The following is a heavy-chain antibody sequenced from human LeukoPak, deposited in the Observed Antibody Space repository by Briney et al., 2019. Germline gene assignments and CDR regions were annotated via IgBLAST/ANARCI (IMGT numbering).Heavy chain of an antibody. J-gene: IGHJ4*02. D-gene: IGHD4-17*01. CDR1: GGSISSYY. CDR2: MYNSGST. V-gene: IGHV4-59*01. CDR3: ARGIESYGDYGY. Sequence: SETLSLTCTVAGGSISSYYWSWIRQPPGKGLEWIAYMYNSGSTNYNPSLKSRVTISIDTSKNQFSLKLSSLTAADTAIYYCARGIESYGDYGYWGQGILVTVSS.